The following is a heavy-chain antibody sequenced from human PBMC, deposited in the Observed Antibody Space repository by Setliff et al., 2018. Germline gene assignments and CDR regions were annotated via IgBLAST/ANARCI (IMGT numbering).Heavy chain of an antibody. CDR2: ISSSSSTI. CDR3: ARAPAHDYADYTFMTTMGYYFDY. CDR1: GFTFSDYY. D-gene: IGHD4-17*01. V-gene: IGHV3-11*04. J-gene: IGHJ4*02. Sequence: GGSLRLSCAASGFTFSDYYMSWIRQAPGRGLEWVSYISSSSSTIYYADSVKGRFTISRDNAKNSLYLQMNSLRAEDTAVYYCARAPAHDYADYTFMTTMGYYFDYWGQGTLVTVSS.